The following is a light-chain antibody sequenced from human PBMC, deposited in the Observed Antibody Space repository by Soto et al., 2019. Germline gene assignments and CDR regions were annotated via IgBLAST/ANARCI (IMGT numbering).Light chain of an antibody. CDR2: AAS. CDR3: QQYDNWPPWT. J-gene: IGKJ1*01. Sequence: EIVMTQSPSTLSVSPGDRATLSCRASQTIRSNLAWYQQKPGQAPRLLIYAASNRAIGIPARFSGSGSGTEFTLTIISLQSEDFAVYYCQQYDNWPPWTFGQGTKVEIK. V-gene: IGKV3D-15*01. CDR1: QTIRSN.